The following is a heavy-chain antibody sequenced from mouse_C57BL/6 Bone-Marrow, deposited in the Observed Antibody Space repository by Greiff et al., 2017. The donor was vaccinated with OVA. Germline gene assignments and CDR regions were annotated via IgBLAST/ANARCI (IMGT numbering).Heavy chain of an antibody. CDR1: GYTFTSYW. V-gene: IGHV1-72*01. CDR2: IDPGSGGT. D-gene: IGHD4-1*01. CDR3: ARTGLGRGDLDY. Sequence: QVQLQQPGAELVKPGASVTLSCKASGYTFTSYWMHWVKQRPGRGLEWIGRIDPGSGGTYYNEQFKSQAILTVDKPSRRAYMQLSSRTSEDSAVYYCARTGLGRGDLDYWGQGTTLTVSS. J-gene: IGHJ2*01.